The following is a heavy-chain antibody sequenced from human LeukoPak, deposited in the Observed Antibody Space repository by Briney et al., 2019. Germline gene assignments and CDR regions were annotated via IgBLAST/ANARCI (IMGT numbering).Heavy chain of an antibody. Sequence: GGSLRLSCAASGFTFSSYSMNWVRQAPGKGLEWISYISSSSSTISYADSVKGRFSIPRDNAKNSLYLQMSSLREEDTAVYYCASGGWNFDYWGQGTLVTVSS. J-gene: IGHJ4*02. V-gene: IGHV3-48*02. CDR2: ISSSSSTI. CDR3: ASGGWNFDY. CDR1: GFTFSSYS. D-gene: IGHD6-19*01.